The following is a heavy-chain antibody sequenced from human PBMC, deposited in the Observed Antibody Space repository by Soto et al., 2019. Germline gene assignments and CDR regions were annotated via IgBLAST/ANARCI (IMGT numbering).Heavy chain of an antibody. CDR1: GFTFSNYA. CDR3: AKDSISYSGIYDAFDV. D-gene: IGHD3-3*02. CDR2: IGGGDDI. Sequence: VQLLESGGGLVQPGGSLRLSCEASGFTFSNYAMAWVRQTPGEGPEWVSTIGGGDDIFYAESVQGRFIISRDDSRSTMYLQMDKLRVEDTAIYFCAKDSISYSGIYDAFDVWGQGTVVTVSS. J-gene: IGHJ3*01. V-gene: IGHV3-23*01.